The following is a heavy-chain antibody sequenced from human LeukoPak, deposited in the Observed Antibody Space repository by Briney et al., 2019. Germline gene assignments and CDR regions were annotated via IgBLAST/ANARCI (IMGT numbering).Heavy chain of an antibody. D-gene: IGHD3-10*01. Sequence: SETLSLTCTVSGGSISSSSYYWGWIRQPPGKGLEWIGSIYYSGSTYYNPSLKSRVTISVDTSKNQFSLKLSSVTAADTAVYYCARDPGYGSGSYPFDYWGQGTLVTVSS. V-gene: IGHV4-39*07. CDR3: ARDPGYGSGSYPFDY. J-gene: IGHJ4*02. CDR2: IYYSGST. CDR1: GGSISSSSYY.